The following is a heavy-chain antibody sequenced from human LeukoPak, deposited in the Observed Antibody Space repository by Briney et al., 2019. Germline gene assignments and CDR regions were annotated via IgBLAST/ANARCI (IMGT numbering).Heavy chain of an antibody. D-gene: IGHD4-17*01. CDR1: GFTFSSYA. CDR3: ARTDYGEPPYYFDY. CDR2: ISYDGSNK. Sequence: GRSLRLSCAASGFTFSSYAMHWVRQAPGKGLEWVAVISYDGSNKYYADSVKGRFTISRDNSKNTLYLQMNSLRAEDTAVYYCARTDYGEPPYYFDYWGQGTLVTVSS. V-gene: IGHV3-30-3*01. J-gene: IGHJ4*02.